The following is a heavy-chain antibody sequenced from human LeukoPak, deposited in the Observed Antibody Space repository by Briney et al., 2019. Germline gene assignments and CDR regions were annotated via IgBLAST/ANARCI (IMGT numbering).Heavy chain of an antibody. Sequence: GGSLRLSCAASGSTFSSYSMNWVRQAPGKGLEWVSSISSSSSYIYYADSVKGRFTISRDNAKNSLYLQMNSLRAEDTAVYYCARDGDYYDSSGYYYGLDYWGQGTLVTVSS. CDR2: ISSSSSYI. J-gene: IGHJ4*02. V-gene: IGHV3-21*01. D-gene: IGHD3-22*01. CDR1: GSTFSSYS. CDR3: ARDGDYYDSSGYYYGLDY.